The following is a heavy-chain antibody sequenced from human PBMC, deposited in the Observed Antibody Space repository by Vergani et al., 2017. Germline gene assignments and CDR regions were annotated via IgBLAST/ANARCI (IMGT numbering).Heavy chain of an antibody. CDR3: ARLSGSGFSADLEY. CDR1: GGSISSGSYY. J-gene: IGHJ4*02. CDR2: IYHGGSA. Sequence: QVQLQESGPGLVKPSQTLSLTCTVSGGSISSGSYYWSWIRQSPGKGLEWIGSIYHGGSAYYNPSLKSRVTISVDKSQNQFSLELTSVTAADSAVYYCARLSGSGFSADLEYWGQGTLVTVSS. V-gene: IGHV4-61*02. D-gene: IGHD1-26*01.